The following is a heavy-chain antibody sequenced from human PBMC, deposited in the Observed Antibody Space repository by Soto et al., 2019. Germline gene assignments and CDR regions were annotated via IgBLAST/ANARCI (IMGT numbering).Heavy chain of an antibody. CDR2: TYYRSNWRH. V-gene: IGHV6-1*01. CDR3: ASGVAGSGCDL. Sequence: PSQTLSLTCAISGDSVSSNTAAWNWIRSSPSRGLEWLGRTYYRSNWRHDYAVSVKIRITVNPDTSKNHFLLQLNSVTPADTAVYYCASGVAGSGCDLWGQGNLVTVSS. D-gene: IGHD6-19*01. J-gene: IGHJ5*02. CDR1: GDSVSSNTAA.